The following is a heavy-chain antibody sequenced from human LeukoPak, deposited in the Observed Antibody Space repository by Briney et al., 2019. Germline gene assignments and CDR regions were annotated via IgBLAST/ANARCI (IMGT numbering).Heavy chain of an antibody. V-gene: IGHV4-4*02. CDR2: IYHSGST. Sequence: PSETLSLTCAVSGDFISSSNWWSWVRQPPGKGLEWIGEIYHSGSTNYNPSLRSRVTISVDKSKNQFSLKLSSVTAADTAVYYCARFGSGWYGFDYWGQGTLVSVSS. J-gene: IGHJ4*02. D-gene: IGHD6-19*01. CDR3: ARFGSGWYGFDY. CDR1: GDFISSSNW.